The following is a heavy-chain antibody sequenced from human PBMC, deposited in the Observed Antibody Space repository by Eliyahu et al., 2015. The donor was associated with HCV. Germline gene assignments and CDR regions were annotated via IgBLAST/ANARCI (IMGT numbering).Heavy chain of an antibody. Sequence: EVQLVESGGGLVQPGGSLXLSCAASGFTXSSNYMSWXRQAPGKGLEWGSIIYSRGTTYYADSVXGRFTISRDNXKNTLYLQMNSLRAEDTAVYHCARDGRYGSGAGMDVWGQGTTVTVSS. D-gene: IGHD3-10*01. CDR3: ARDGRYGSGAGMDV. CDR2: IYSRGTT. V-gene: IGHV3-66*01. J-gene: IGHJ6*02. CDR1: GFTXSSNY.